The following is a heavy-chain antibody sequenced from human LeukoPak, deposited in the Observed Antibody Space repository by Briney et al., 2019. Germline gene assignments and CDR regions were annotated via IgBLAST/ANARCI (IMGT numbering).Heavy chain of an antibody. CDR3: ARGPNSGYGRFDY. V-gene: IGHV4-59*01. D-gene: IGHD5-12*01. J-gene: IGHJ4*02. CDR2: FYYSGST. CDR1: GGSISAYY. Sequence: PSETLSLTCTVSGGSISAYYWSWLRQPPGRGLEWIGYFYYSGSTNYNPSLRGRVTISVDTSKNQFSLKLSSVTAADTAVYYRARGPNSGYGRFDYWGQGTLVTVSS.